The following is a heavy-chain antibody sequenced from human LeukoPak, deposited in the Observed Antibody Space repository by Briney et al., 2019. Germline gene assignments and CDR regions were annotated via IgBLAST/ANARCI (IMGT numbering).Heavy chain of an antibody. V-gene: IGHV1-46*01. CDR3: ARDRFVAVAGDSCDY. J-gene: IGHJ4*02. CDR1: GYTFTSYY. CDR2: INPSGGST. D-gene: IGHD6-19*01. Sequence: ASVKVSCKASGYTFTSYYMHWVRQAPGQGLGWMGIINPSGGSTSYAQKFQGRVTMTRDTSTSTVYMELSSLRSEDTAVYYCARDRFVAVAGDSCDYWGQGTLVTVSS.